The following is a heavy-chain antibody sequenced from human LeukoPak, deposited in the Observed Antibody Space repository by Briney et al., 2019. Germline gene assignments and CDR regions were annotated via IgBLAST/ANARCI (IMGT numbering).Heavy chain of an antibody. D-gene: IGHD6-13*01. CDR3: ASSDYIAAAGQIWGGSGDY. CDR1: GYTFTGYY. J-gene: IGHJ4*02. V-gene: IGHV1-2*02. CDR2: INPNSGGT. Sequence: HWASVKVSCKASGYTFTGYYMHWVRQAPGQGLEWMGWINPNSGGTNYAQKFQGRVTMTRDTSISTAYMELSRLRSDDTAVYYCASSDYIAAAGQIWGGSGDYWGQGTLVTVSS.